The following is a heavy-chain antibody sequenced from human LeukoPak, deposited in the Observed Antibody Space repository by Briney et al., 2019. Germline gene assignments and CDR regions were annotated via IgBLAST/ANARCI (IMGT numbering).Heavy chain of an antibody. D-gene: IGHD3-16*01. Sequence: GGSLRLSCAASGFTFSIYGMSWVRQAPGKGLEWVSAISGSGGSTYYADSVKGRFTISRDNSKNTLYLQMNSLRAEDTAVYYCAKDNYVLGSHAFDIWGQGTMVTVSS. V-gene: IGHV3-23*01. CDR2: ISGSGGST. CDR1: GFTFSIYG. CDR3: AKDNYVLGSHAFDI. J-gene: IGHJ3*02.